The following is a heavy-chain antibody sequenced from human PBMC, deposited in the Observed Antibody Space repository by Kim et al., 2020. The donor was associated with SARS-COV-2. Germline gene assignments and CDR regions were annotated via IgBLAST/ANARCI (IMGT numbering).Heavy chain of an antibody. V-gene: IGHV4-39*07. CDR3: TRYDSGSHIWFDP. D-gene: IGHD3-10*01. CDR2: MYYSGTT. Sequence: SETLSLTCTVSGGSIRSGSYYWGWIRQPPGKGLEWIGSMYYSGTTYYNPSLESRVTVSIDMSKNQFSLRLSSVTAADTAVYYCTRYDSGSHIWFDPWGQGTLVTVSS. J-gene: IGHJ5*02. CDR1: GGSIRSGSYY.